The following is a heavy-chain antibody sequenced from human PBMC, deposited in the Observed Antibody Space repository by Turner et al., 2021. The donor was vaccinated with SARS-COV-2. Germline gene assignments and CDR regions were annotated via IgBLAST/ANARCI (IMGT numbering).Heavy chain of an antibody. CDR1: GYTFTSYD. CDR2: MNPNRGNT. CDR3: ARGSYCSSTKCYTGGWIDP. Sequence: HVSLVQSGAEMKKPGASVKVSCKASGYTFTSYDINWVRQATGQGLEWMGWMNPNRGNTGYAQKFQGRVTMTRNTTISTDDMKRSSLRSEDTAVYDCARGSYCSSTKCYTGGWIDPWGQGTLVTVSS. V-gene: IGHV1-8*01. J-gene: IGHJ5*02. D-gene: IGHD2-2*02.